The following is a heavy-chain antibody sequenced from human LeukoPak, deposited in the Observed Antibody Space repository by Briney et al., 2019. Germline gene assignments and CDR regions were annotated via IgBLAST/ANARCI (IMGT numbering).Heavy chain of an antibody. CDR3: ARDLHGGNSFTSDWYFDL. J-gene: IGHJ2*01. CDR1: GGSISISNSNW. Sequence: AGTLSLTCAVSGGSISISNSNWWSWVRQPPGKGLEWNGEIYHSGSTNYNPSLKSRVTISVDKSKNQFSLELTPVTAADTAVYYCARDLHGGNSFTSDWYFDLWGRGTLVTVSS. CDR2: IYHSGST. V-gene: IGHV4-4*02. D-gene: IGHD4-23*01.